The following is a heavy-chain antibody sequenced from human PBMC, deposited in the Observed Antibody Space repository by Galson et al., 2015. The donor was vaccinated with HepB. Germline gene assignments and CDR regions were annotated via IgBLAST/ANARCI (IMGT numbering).Heavy chain of an antibody. V-gene: IGHV4-34*01. Sequence: SETLSLTCAVYGESFSGYYWSWIRQPPGKGLEWIAEINHSGSTNYNPSLKSRVTISVDTSKNQFSLKLSSVTAADTAIYYCARGSEDNYGSFDYWGQGTLVTVSS. CDR3: ARGSEDNYGSFDY. D-gene: IGHD3-10*01. CDR1: GESFSGYY. J-gene: IGHJ4*02. CDR2: INHSGST.